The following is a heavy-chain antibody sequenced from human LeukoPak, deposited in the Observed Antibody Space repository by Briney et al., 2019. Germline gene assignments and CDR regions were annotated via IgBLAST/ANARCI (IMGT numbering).Heavy chain of an antibody. D-gene: IGHD2-8*01. CDR1: GYTFTSYY. Sequence: ASVKVSCKASGYTFTSYYMHWVRQAPGQGLEWMGIINPSGGSTSYAQKFQGRVTMTTDTSTSTAYMELRSLRSDDTAVYYCARDGDGRDCTNGVCYCTYWGQGTLVTVSS. J-gene: IGHJ4*02. CDR3: ARDGDGRDCTNGVCYCTY. CDR2: INPSGGST. V-gene: IGHV1-46*01.